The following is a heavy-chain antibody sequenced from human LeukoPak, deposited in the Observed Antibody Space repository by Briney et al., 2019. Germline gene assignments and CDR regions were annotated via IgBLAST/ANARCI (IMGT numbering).Heavy chain of an antibody. V-gene: IGHV3-48*03. J-gene: IGHJ3*02. Sequence: GGSLRLSCAASGFTLSSYEMNWVRQAPGKGLEWVSYISSSGSTIYYADSVKGRFTISRDNAKNSLYLQMNSLRAEDTAVYYCARALLVRGVSDAFDIWGQGTMVTVSS. CDR3: ARALLVRGVSDAFDI. D-gene: IGHD3-10*01. CDR2: ISSSGSTI. CDR1: GFTLSSYE.